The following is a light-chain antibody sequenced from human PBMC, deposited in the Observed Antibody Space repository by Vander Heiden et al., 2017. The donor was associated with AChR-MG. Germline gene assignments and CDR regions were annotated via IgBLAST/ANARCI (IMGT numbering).Light chain of an antibody. V-gene: IGLV2-14*03. J-gene: IGLJ2*01. Sequence: QSALTQPASVSGSPGQSVTTSRTHTSSAVGDYNYVARYQQHPGTAPNRMWYDVSNRPSGVSNRFSGSKSGKNDFPTISGLQAEDKAYDDCTSSTRSSTRVFGGGTKLTVL. CDR3: TSSTRSSTRV. CDR1: SSAVGDYNY. CDR2: DVS.